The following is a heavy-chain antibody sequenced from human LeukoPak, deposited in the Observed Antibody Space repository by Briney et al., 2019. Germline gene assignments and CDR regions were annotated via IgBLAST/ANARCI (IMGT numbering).Heavy chain of an antibody. Sequence: GGSLRLSCAASGFTFSSYSMNWVRQAPGKGLEWVSSISSSSSYIYYADSVKGRFTISRDNAKNSLCLQMNSLRAEDTAVYYCARGGYYDFWSGYSGTFFDYWGQGTLVTVSS. J-gene: IGHJ4*02. V-gene: IGHV3-21*01. D-gene: IGHD3-3*01. CDR2: ISSSSSYI. CDR3: ARGGYYDFWSGYSGTFFDY. CDR1: GFTFSSYS.